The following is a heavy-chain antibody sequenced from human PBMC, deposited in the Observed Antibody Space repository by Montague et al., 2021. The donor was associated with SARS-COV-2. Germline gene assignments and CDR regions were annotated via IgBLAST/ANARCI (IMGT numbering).Heavy chain of an antibody. CDR3: VRDTGSAQAGFDA. Sequence: CAISGDSVRRKRNAGDERRKSRSNSSEGLGRTDYRSKWTSDYATSVEGRISIDPDTSKNQFFLHLRSVTPEDTGVYYCVRDTGSAQAGFDAWGQGTLVTVSS. V-gene: IGHV6-1*01. J-gene: IGHJ4*02. D-gene: IGHD4-17*01. CDR2: TDYRSKWTS. CDR1: GDSVRRKRNA.